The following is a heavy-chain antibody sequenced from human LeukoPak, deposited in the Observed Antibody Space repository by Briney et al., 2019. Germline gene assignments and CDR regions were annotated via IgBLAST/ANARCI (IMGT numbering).Heavy chain of an antibody. J-gene: IGHJ5*02. CDR1: RLTFTTYA. V-gene: IGHV3-23*01. CDR2: ISGSGVDT. Sequence: GRSLRLSCAASRLTFTTYAMTWVRRTPGKGLEWVSAISGSGVDTYYAASAKGRFTILRDNPKSALFLQLNVLGAEDTALYYCAKGRGGSASHPNRFDPWGQGTLVTVSS. D-gene: IGHD3-10*01. CDR3: AKGRGGSASHPNRFDP.